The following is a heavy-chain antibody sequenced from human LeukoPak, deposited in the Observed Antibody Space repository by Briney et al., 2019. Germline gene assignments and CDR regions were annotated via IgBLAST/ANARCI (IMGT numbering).Heavy chain of an antibody. V-gene: IGHV3-23*01. CDR2: ISGSGGST. CDR1: GFTFSSYA. CDR3: AKDRGGSDPTGDFDI. D-gene: IGHD1-26*01. Sequence: GGSLRLSCAASGFTFSSYAMSWVRQAPGKGLEWVSAISGSGGSTYYADSVKGRFTISRDNSKNTLYLQMNSLRAEDTTVHYSAKDRGGSDPTGDFDIWGQGTMVTVSS. J-gene: IGHJ3*02.